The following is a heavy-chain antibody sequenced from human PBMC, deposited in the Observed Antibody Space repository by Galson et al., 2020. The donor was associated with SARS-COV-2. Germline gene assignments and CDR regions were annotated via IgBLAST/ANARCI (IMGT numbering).Heavy chain of an antibody. CDR2: ISAYNGNT. CDR1: GYTFTSYG. Sequence: ALVKVSCKASGYTFTSYGISWVRQAPGQGLEWMGWISAYNGNTNYAQKLQGRVTMTTDTSTSTAYMELRSLRSDDTAVYYCARDSRRITIFGVVRRFDYWGQGTLVTVSS. CDR3: ARDSRRITIFGVVRRFDY. D-gene: IGHD3-3*01. V-gene: IGHV1-18*04. J-gene: IGHJ4*02.